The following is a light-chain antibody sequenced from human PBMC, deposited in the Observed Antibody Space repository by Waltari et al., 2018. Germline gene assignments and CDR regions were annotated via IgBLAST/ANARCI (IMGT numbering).Light chain of an antibody. J-gene: IGKJ2*03. CDR1: QGISSW. V-gene: IGKV1-12*01. Sequence: DIEMTQSPYSLSASVGDKDSITCRASQGISSWLAWYQQKPGKAPKHLIYAASTLQSGVPSRFSGSGSGTDFTLTINSLQPEDFATYYCQQGYNTPYSFGQGTKVEIK. CDR3: QQGYNTPYS. CDR2: AAS.